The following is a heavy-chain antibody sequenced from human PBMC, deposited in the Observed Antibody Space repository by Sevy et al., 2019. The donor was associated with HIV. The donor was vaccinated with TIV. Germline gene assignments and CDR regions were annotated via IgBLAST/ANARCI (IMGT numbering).Heavy chain of an antibody. CDR1: EFTFGNYW. CDR3: ARLSCGGGTCYSAFDI. V-gene: IGHV3-7*01. Sequence: GGSLGLSCEASEFTFGNYWMIWIRQAPGKGLEWVAAINQDGSGEKYVDSMKGRFTISRDNAKNSLYLQMNSLRDEDTAVYYCARLSCGGGTCYSAFDIWGQGTVVTVSS. J-gene: IGHJ3*02. D-gene: IGHD2-21*02. CDR2: INQDGSGE.